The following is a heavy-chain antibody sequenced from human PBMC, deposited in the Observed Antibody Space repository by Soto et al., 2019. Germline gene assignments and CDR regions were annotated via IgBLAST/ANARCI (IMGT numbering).Heavy chain of an antibody. J-gene: IGHJ6*02. CDR3: ARHGAYSSSQFGMDV. CDR1: GGTLNYNA. D-gene: IGHD6-13*01. Sequence: QVQLVQSGADVKKPGSSVKVSCRASGGTLNYNAFSWVRQAPGQGLEWMGGIVTLFGTANHAQKFQGRVTITADESTSTVYMELSSLRSEYTAVYYCARHGAYSSSQFGMDVWGQGTTVTVSS. CDR2: IVTLFGTA. V-gene: IGHV1-69*01.